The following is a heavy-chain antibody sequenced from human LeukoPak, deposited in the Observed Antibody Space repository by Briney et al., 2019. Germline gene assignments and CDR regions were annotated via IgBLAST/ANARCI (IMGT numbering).Heavy chain of an antibody. CDR1: GFTFSSYW. CDR3: ARGLGATFDY. J-gene: IGHJ4*02. V-gene: IGHV3-33*08. Sequence: GGSLRLSCAASGFTFSSYWMNWARQAPGKGLEWVAVIWYDGSNKYYADSVKGRFTISRDNSKNTLYLQMNSLRAEDTAVYYCARGLGATFDYWGQGTLVTVSS. CDR2: IWYDGSNK. D-gene: IGHD1-26*01.